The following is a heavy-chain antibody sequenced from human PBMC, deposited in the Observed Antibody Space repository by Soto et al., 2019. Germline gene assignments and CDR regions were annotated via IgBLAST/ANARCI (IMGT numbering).Heavy chain of an antibody. D-gene: IGHD4-17*01. CDR2: IIPIFDTA. CDR3: ARLKGHYGGNSRGVLEF. V-gene: IGHV1-69*06. J-gene: IGHJ3*01. CDR1: GGTFINYA. Sequence: SVKVSCKASGGTFINYAFSWVRQAPGQGLEWLGGIIPIFDTATYAQKFQGRVTITADRSTSTAYMELRRLRSEDTAVYYCARLKGHYGGNSRGVLEFWDQGTMVTVSS.